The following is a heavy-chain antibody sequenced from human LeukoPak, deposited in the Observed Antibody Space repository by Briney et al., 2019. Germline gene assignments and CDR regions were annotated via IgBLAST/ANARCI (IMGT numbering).Heavy chain of an antibody. CDR2: VSSSGSTK. Sequence: GGSLRLSCAASGFTFSDYYMSWIRQAPGKGLEWVSYVSSSGSTKYYADSVKGRFTISRDNAKNSYLQMNSLRAEGTAVYYCARDGHAYGRGSPHYWGQGTLDSVSS. CDR1: GFTFSDYY. CDR3: ARDGHAYGRGSPHY. J-gene: IGHJ4*02. D-gene: IGHD3-10*01. V-gene: IGHV3-11*01.